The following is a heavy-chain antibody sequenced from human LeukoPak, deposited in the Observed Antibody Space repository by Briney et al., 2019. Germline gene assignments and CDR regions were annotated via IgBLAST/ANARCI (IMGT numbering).Heavy chain of an antibody. Sequence: GASVKVSCKASGYTFTSYAMHWVRQAPGQRLEWMGWINAGNGNTKYSQKFQGRVTITRDTSASTAYMELSSLRSEDAAVYYCARGAGSGWYWFDPWGQGTLVTVSS. CDR2: INAGNGNT. CDR3: ARGAGSGWYWFDP. D-gene: IGHD6-19*01. V-gene: IGHV1-3*01. J-gene: IGHJ5*02. CDR1: GYTFTSYA.